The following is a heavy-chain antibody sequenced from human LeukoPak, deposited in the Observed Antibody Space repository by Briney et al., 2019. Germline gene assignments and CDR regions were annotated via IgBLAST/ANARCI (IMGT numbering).Heavy chain of an antibody. CDR2: ISSSGSSI. J-gene: IGHJ4*02. CDR3: ARSPSNWARFDY. V-gene: IGHV3-48*04. D-gene: IGHD3-16*01. CDR1: GFTFSRYS. Sequence: GGSLKLSCAASGFTFSRYSMSWVRQAPGKGLEWVSYISSSGSSIYYADSVKGRFTISRDNAKNSLYLQMNSLRAEDTAVYYCARSPSNWARFDYWGQGTLVTVSS.